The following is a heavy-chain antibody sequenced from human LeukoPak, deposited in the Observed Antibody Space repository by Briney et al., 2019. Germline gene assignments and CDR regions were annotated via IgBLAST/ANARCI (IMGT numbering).Heavy chain of an antibody. CDR2: IYYSGST. CDR3: ARYDSSWDSLDY. CDR1: GDSFRSYY. J-gene: IGHJ4*02. D-gene: IGHD6-13*01. Sequence: SETLSLTCTVSGDSFRSYYWSWIRQPPGKGLEWIGYIYYSGSTNYNSSLKSRITMSVDTSKNQFSLKLSSVTAADTAVYYCARYDSSWDSLDYWGQGTLVTVSS. V-gene: IGHV4-59*01.